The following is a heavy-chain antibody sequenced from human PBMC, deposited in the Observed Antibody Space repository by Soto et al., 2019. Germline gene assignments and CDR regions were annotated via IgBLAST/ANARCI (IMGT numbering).Heavy chain of an antibody. V-gene: IGHV3-23*01. J-gene: IGHJ4*02. CDR3: AKVMGFGELSPADY. Sequence: EVQLLESGGGLVQPGGSLRLSCAASGFTFSSYAMRWVRQAPGKGLEWVSAISGSGGSTYYADSVKGRFTISRDNSKNTLYLQMHSLRAEDTAVYYCAKVMGFGELSPADYWGQGTLVTVSS. CDR1: GFTFSSYA. CDR2: ISGSGGST. D-gene: IGHD3-10*01.